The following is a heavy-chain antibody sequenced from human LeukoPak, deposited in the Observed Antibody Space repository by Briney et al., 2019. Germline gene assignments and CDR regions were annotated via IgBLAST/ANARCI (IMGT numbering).Heavy chain of an antibody. CDR3: ARGGEVVVPAAMWGVFDY. V-gene: IGHV1-46*01. CDR1: GYTFTSYY. D-gene: IGHD2-2*01. CDR2: INPGGGST. Sequence: ASVKVSCKASGYTFTSYYMHWVRQAPGQRLEWMGIINPGGGSTSYAQKLQGRVTMTRDMSTSTVYMELSSLRSEDTAVYYCARGGEVVVPAAMWGVFDYWGQGTLVTVSS. J-gene: IGHJ4*02.